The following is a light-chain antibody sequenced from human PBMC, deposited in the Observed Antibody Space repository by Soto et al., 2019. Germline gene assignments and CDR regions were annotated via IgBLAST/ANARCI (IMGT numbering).Light chain of an antibody. CDR3: AAWDDSVTGWV. J-gene: IGLJ3*02. Sequence: QSVLTQPPSASETPGQRVTISCSGSSSNIGTNTVNWYQQLPGTAPKLLIYSNNQRPSGVPDRISGSKSGTSASLAISGLQSEDDADYFCAAWDDSVTGWVFGGGTKVTVL. V-gene: IGLV1-44*01. CDR1: SSNIGTNT. CDR2: SNN.